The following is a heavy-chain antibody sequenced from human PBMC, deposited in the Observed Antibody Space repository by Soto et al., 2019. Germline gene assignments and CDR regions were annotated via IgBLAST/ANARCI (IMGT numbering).Heavy chain of an antibody. Sequence: SETLSLTCIVSGGSISNYYWSWIRQPPGKGLEWIGYIYYSGSTNYNPSLTSRVTISVDTSKNQFSLKLSSVTAADTAVYYCGRQKDYYDSSGDSYFDYWGQGTLVTVSS. CDR2: IYYSGST. J-gene: IGHJ4*02. CDR3: GRQKDYYDSSGDSYFDY. CDR1: GGSISNYY. D-gene: IGHD3-22*01. V-gene: IGHV4-59*08.